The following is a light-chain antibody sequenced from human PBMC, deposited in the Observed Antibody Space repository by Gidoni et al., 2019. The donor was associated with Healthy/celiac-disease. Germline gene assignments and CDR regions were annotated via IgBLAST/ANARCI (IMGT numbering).Light chain of an antibody. V-gene: IGKV1-39*01. CDR1: QSISIY. J-gene: IGKJ4*01. CDR2: AAS. CDR3: QQSYSTPAP. Sequence: IQMTQSPSSLSASVGDRVTITCRASQSISIYLNWYQQKPGKAPKLLIYAASSLQSGVPSRFSGSGSGTDFTLTISSLQPEDVATYYCQQSYSTPAPFGGGTKVEIK.